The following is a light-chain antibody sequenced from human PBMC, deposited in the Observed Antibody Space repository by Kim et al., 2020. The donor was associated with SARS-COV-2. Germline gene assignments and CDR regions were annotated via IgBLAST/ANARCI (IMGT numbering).Light chain of an antibody. Sequence: GDTVTITCPASQDTRNYLDWFQLKPGKAPKLLIYAASALQPGVPSRFSGSGAGTDFTLTVTSLQPEDVATYYCQKCDSAPWTFGQGTTVDIK. CDR1: QDTRNY. V-gene: IGKV1-27*01. CDR3: QKCDSAPWT. CDR2: AAS. J-gene: IGKJ1*01.